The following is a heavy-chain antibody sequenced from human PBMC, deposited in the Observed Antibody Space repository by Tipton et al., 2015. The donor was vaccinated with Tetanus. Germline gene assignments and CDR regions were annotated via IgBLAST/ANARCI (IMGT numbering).Heavy chain of an antibody. J-gene: IGHJ3*02. CDR2: INPNSGGT. CDR1: GYTFTGYY. D-gene: IGHD6-13*01. Sequence: QLVQSGAEVKKPGASVKVSCKASGYTFTGYYMHWVRQAPGQGLEWMGRINPNSGGTNYAQKFQGRVTMTRDTSISTAYMELSRLRSDDTVVYYCARIRIAAAGNDAFDIWGQGTMVTVSS. CDR3: ARIRIAAAGNDAFDI. V-gene: IGHV1-2*05.